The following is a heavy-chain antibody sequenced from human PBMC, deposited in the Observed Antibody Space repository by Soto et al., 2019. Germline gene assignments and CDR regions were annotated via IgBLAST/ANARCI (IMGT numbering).Heavy chain of an antibody. CDR2: IHYSGST. J-gene: IGHJ3*02. V-gene: IGHV4-59*01. Sequence: QVQLQESGPGLVKPSETLSLTCTVSGGSISGYYYSWIRQPPGKGLEWIGYIHYSGSTNYNPSLKGRGTLSRSTPKHPLSLKLGSVTGADTAVYYWARGPWLAWAFDIRGPGKMVTVSS. CDR1: GGSISGYY. CDR3: ARGPWLAWAFDI. D-gene: IGHD6-19*01.